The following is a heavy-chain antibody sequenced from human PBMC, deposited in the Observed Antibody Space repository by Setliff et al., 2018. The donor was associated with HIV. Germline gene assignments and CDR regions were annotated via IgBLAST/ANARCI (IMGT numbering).Heavy chain of an antibody. CDR3: ARDDSIVLVPAIMRGDGFDF. J-gene: IGHJ3*01. CDR1: GGSVSSPSYY. Sequence: SETLSLTCAVSGGSVSSPSYYWGWIRQPPGKGLEWIGSVYNSGITFKNPSLKSRVSISVDRSGNQFSLRLTSVTAADTAVYYCARDDSIVLVPAIMRGDGFDFWGQGRMVTVSS. D-gene: IGHD2-2*01. CDR2: VYNSGIT. V-gene: IGHV4-39*07.